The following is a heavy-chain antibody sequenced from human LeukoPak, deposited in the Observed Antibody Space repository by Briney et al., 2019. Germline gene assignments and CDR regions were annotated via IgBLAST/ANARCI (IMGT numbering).Heavy chain of an antibody. CDR2: IYYSGST. V-gene: IGHV4-59*01. CDR1: GGSISSYY. J-gene: IGHJ4*02. Sequence: SETLSLTCTVSGGSISSYYWSWIRQPPGKGLEWIRYIYYSGSTNYNPSLKSRVTISVDTSKNQFSLKLSSVTAADTAVYYCAGGPYSSGWYYFDYWGQGTLVTVSS. D-gene: IGHD6-19*01. CDR3: AGGPYSSGWYYFDY.